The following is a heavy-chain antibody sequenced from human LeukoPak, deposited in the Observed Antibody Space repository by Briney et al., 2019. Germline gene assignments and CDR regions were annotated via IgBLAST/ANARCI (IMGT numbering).Heavy chain of an antibody. Sequence: GGSLRLPCAASGFTFSSYAMSWVRQAPGKWLEWVSAISGSGGSTYYADSVKGRFTISRDNSKNTLYLQMNSLRAEDRAVYYCAKDYCGGDCYHYFDYWGQGTLVTVSS. CDR3: AKDYCGGDCYHYFDY. V-gene: IGHV3-23*01. CDR1: GFTFSSYA. J-gene: IGHJ4*02. CDR2: ISGSGGST. D-gene: IGHD2-21*01.